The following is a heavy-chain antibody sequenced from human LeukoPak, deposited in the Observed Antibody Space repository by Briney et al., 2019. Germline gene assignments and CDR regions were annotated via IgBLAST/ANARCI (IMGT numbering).Heavy chain of an antibody. V-gene: IGHV4-59*11. CDR1: DDSFSSHY. CDR2: ISYIGST. J-gene: IGHJ3*02. D-gene: IGHD4-17*01. Sequence: SETLSLTCAVSDDSFSSHYWTWIRQPPGKGLEWIGYISYIGSTNYNPSLESRVTISIGTSKNQFSLKLSSVTAADTAVYYCARDLVTVTKGFDIWGQGTMVSVSS. CDR3: ARDLVTVTKGFDI.